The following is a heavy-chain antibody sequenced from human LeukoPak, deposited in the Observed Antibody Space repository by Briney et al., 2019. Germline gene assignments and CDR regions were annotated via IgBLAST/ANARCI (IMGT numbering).Heavy chain of an antibody. V-gene: IGHV3-30-3*01. CDR3: ARDLYYYDSSGPGDY. J-gene: IGHJ4*02. CDR2: ISYDGSNK. Sequence: PGGSLRLSCAASGFTFSSYAMHWVRQPPGKGLEWVAVISYDGSNKYYADSVKGRFTISRDNSKNTLYLQMNSLRAEDTAVYYCARDLYYYDSSGPGDYWGQGTLVTVSS. CDR1: GFTFSSYA. D-gene: IGHD3-22*01.